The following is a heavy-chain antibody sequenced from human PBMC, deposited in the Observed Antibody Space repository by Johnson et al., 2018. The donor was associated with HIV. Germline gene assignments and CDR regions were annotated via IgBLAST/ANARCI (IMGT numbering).Heavy chain of an antibody. Sequence: MQLVESGGGLVQPGGSLRLSCAASGFTFSSYDMHWVRQATGKGLEWVSAIGTAGDTYYPGSVKGRFTISRENAKNSLYLQMNSLRAEDTAVYYCAKWWFRELLPNAFDLWGQGTMVTVSS. CDR3: AKWWFRELLPNAFDL. V-gene: IGHV3-13*01. D-gene: IGHD3-10*01. CDR2: IGTAGDT. CDR1: GFTFSSYD. J-gene: IGHJ3*01.